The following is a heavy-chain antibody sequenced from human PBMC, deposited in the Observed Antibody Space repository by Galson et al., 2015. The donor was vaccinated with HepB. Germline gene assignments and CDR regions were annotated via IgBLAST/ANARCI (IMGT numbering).Heavy chain of an antibody. D-gene: IGHD6-13*01. Sequence: SVKVSCKASGGTFSKYAISWVRQAPGQGLEWMGGVIPIFGTANYAQKLQGRVTITADKSTSTAYMELSSLRSEDTAVYYCARVKPAIAAAGAFDIWGQGTMVTVSS. CDR3: ARVKPAIAAAGAFDI. V-gene: IGHV1-69*06. CDR2: VIPIFGTA. CDR1: GGTFSKYA. J-gene: IGHJ3*02.